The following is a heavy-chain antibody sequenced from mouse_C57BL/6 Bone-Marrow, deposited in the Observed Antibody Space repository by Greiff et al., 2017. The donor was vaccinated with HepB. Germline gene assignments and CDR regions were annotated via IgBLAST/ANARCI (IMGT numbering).Heavy chain of an antibody. Sequence: VQLKQSGPVLVKPGASVKMSCKASGYTFTDYYMNWVKQSHGKSLEWIGVINPYNGGTSYNQKFKGKATLTVDKSSSTGYMELNSLTSGDSAVYYCARWGPTVRAVWGQGTLVTVSA. CDR1: GYTFTDYY. D-gene: IGHD1-1*01. CDR3: ARWGPTVRAV. V-gene: IGHV1-19*01. J-gene: IGHJ3*01. CDR2: INPYNGGT.